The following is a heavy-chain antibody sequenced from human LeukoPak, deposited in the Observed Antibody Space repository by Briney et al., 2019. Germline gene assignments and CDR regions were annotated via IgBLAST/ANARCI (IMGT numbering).Heavy chain of an antibody. Sequence: SETLSLTCAVYGGSFSGFYWSWIRQPPGKGLEWIGEINQSGSTNYDPSLKSRVTISVDTSKNQFSLKLSSVTAADTAVYYCARDRQIVVRAHGTLDLWGQGTMVTVSS. CDR2: INQSGST. CDR1: GGSFSGFY. V-gene: IGHV4-34*01. J-gene: IGHJ3*01. D-gene: IGHD3-10*01. CDR3: ARDRQIVVRAHGTLDL.